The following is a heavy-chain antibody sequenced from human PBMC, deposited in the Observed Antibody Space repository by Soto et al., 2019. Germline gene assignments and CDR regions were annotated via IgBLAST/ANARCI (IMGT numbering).Heavy chain of an antibody. D-gene: IGHD6-6*01. CDR2: ISYDGHNE. CDR1: GLPFSIYT. CDR3: AKVAGRHYAMDV. J-gene: IGHJ6*02. Sequence: GGSLRLSCAASGLPFSIYTLHWVRQAPGKGLEWVALISYDGHNEYYADSVKGRFTISRDNSKNTLYLQMNSLRPEDTAVYYCAKVAGRHYAMDVWGQGTTVTVSS. V-gene: IGHV3-30-3*01.